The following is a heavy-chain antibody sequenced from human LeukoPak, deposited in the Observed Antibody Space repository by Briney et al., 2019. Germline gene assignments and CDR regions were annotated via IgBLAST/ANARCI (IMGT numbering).Heavy chain of an antibody. Sequence: PGGSLRLSCAASGFTFGDYAMHWVRQAPGEGLGGVSGISWNSGSIGYADSVKGRFTISRDNAKNSLYLQMNSLRAEDTALYYCAKRGQWLALDYWGQGTLVTVSS. J-gene: IGHJ4*02. CDR2: ISWNSGSI. CDR3: AKRGQWLALDY. V-gene: IGHV3-9*01. D-gene: IGHD6-19*01. CDR1: GFTFGDYA.